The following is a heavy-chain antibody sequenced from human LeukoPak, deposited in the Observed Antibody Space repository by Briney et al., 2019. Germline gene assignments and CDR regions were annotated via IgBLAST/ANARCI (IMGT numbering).Heavy chain of an antibody. CDR3: AREARGYDSSGYYPEYFQH. CDR1: GFTFSSYW. J-gene: IGHJ1*01. V-gene: IGHV3-7*01. D-gene: IGHD3-22*01. Sequence: GGSLRLSCAASGFTFSSYWMSWVRQAPGKGLEWVANIKQDGSEKYYVDSAKGRFTISRDNAKNSLYLQMNSLRAEDTAVYYCAREARGYDSSGYYPEYFQHWGQGTLVTVSS. CDR2: IKQDGSEK.